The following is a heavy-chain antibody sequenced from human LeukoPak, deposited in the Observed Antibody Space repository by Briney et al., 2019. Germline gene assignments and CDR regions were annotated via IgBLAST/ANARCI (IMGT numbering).Heavy chain of an antibody. V-gene: IGHV3-15*01. Sequence: GESLSLSCAGSGVTLSSAWMNWVRQAPGEGLEWVACIKTKYECGPTGHAAAVKGRFTISRDDSENSLYLQMNSLKIEDTAVYYCTADLSESSGPPHDYWGQGTLVTVSS. D-gene: IGHD3-22*01. CDR1: GVTLSSAW. CDR2: IKTKYECGPT. CDR3: TADLSESSGPPHDY. J-gene: IGHJ4*02.